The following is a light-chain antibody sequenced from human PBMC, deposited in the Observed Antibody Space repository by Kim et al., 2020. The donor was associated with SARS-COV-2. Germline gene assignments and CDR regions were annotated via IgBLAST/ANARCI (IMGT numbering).Light chain of an antibody. Sequence: DIQMTQSPSTLSASIGDRVTITCRASQPINYWLAWYQQKPGKAPKLLIYDASSLQSGVPSRFSGSGSGTEFTLTISSLQPDDFATYFCQQYNTYSRKFGQGTKVDIK. CDR1: QPINYW. CDR3: QQYNTYSRK. CDR2: DAS. V-gene: IGKV1-5*01. J-gene: IGKJ1*01.